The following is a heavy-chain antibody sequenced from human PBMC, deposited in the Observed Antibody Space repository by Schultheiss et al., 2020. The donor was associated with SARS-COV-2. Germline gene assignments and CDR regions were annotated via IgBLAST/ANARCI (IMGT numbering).Heavy chain of an antibody. V-gene: IGHV4-4*07. CDR1: GGSISSYY. J-gene: IGHJ6*03. CDR3: ARARSSSSPLYHYYYMDV. CDR2: IYTSGST. Sequence: SQTLSLTCTVSGGSISSYYWSWIRQPAGKGLEWIGRIYTSGSTNYNPSLKSRVTMSVDTSKNQFSLKLSSVTAADTAVYYCARARSSSSPLYHYYYMDVWGKGTTVTVSS. D-gene: IGHD6-6*01.